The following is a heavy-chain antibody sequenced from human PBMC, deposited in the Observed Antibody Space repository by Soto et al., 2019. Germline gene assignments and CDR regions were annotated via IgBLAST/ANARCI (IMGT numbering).Heavy chain of an antibody. J-gene: IGHJ6*02. CDR1: GGTFSSYA. CDR2: IIPIFGTA. CDR3: ASDISRQLWFNVRYYYCDMDV. V-gene: IGHV1-69*13. Sequence: ASVKVSCKASGGTFSSYAISWVRQAPGQGLEWMGGIIPIFGTANYAQKFQGRVTITADESTSTAYMELSSLRSEDTAVYYCASDISRQLWFNVRYYYCDMDVWGQGTTVTDYS. D-gene: IGHD5-18*01.